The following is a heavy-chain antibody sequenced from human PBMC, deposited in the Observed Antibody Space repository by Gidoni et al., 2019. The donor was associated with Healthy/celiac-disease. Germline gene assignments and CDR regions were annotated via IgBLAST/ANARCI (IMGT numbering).Heavy chain of an antibody. CDR2: ISSSSSTI. Sequence: EVQLVESGGGLVQPGGSLRLSCAASGFTFSSYTMNWVRQAPGKGLESVSYISSSSSTIYYADSVKGRFTISRDNAKNSLYLQMNSLRDEDTAVYYCARSIVGATSRYFDYWGQGTLVTVSS. CDR3: ARSIVGATSRYFDY. D-gene: IGHD1-26*01. J-gene: IGHJ4*02. V-gene: IGHV3-48*02. CDR1: GFTFSSYT.